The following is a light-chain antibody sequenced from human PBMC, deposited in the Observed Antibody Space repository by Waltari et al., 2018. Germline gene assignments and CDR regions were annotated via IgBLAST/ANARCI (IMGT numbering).Light chain of an antibody. J-gene: IGKJ4*01. CDR1: QAIRND. CDR3: RQHNNYPFT. CDR2: GAA. V-gene: IGKV1-17*01. Sequence: DIQLTQSPSSLSASVGDRVTITCRASQAIRNDLVWYQQKPGKPPKRLIYGAASLQSGVPSRFSGSGYATEFILTTSSLQPEDFATYYCRQHNNYPFTFGRGTKVEIK.